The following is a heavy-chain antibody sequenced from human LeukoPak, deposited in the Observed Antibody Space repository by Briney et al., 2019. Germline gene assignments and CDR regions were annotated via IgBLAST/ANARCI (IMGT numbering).Heavy chain of an antibody. CDR3: ARDGGSSGYHDALDI. J-gene: IGHJ3*02. CDR1: GFTFSSYS. CDR2: IWYDGRNK. Sequence: GTSLRLSCAASGFTFSSYSMHWVRQAPGRGLEWAALIWYDGRNKYYADSVKGRFTISRDNSKNTLSLQLNSLRDEDTAVYYCARDGGSSGYHDALDIWGQGTMVTVSA. V-gene: IGHV3-33*01. D-gene: IGHD3-22*01.